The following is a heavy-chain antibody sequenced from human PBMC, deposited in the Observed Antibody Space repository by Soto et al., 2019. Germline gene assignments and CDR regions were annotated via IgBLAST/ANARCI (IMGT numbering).Heavy chain of an antibody. Sequence: SETLSLTCTVSGGSISSGGYYWSWIRQHPGKGLEWIGYIYYSGSTYYNPSLKSRVTISVDTSKNQFSLKLSSVTAADTAVYYCARLRADILTGYYIPYYYYGMDVWGQGTTVTVSS. CDR3: ARLRADILTGYYIPYYYYGMDV. CDR1: GGSISSGGYY. J-gene: IGHJ6*02. CDR2: IYYSGST. V-gene: IGHV4-31*03. D-gene: IGHD3-9*01.